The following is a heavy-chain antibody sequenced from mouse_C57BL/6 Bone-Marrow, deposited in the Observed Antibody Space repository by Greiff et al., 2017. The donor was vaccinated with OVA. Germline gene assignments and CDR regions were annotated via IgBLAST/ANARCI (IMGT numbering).Heavy chain of an antibody. Sequence: QVQLQQPGAELVMPGASVKLSCKASGYTFTSYWMHWVKQRPGQGLEWIGEIDPSDSYTTYNQKFKGKSTLTVDKSSSTAYMQLSSLTSEDSAVYYCARFRYHFDYWGQGTTLTVSS. J-gene: IGHJ2*01. CDR1: GYTFTSYW. D-gene: IGHD5-1-1*01. V-gene: IGHV1-69*01. CDR2: IDPSDSYT. CDR3: ARFRYHFDY.